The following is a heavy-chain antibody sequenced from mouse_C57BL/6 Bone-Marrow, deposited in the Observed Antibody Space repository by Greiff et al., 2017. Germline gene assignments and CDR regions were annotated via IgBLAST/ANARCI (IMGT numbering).Heavy chain of an antibody. Sequence: QVQLKESGPELVKPGASVKISCKASGYAFSSSWMNWVKQRPGKGLEWIGRIYPGDGDTNYNGKFKGKATLTADKSSSTAYMQLSSLTSEDSAVYFCARREPDYWGQGTTLTVSS. CDR3: ARREPDY. J-gene: IGHJ2*01. V-gene: IGHV1-82*01. CDR2: IYPGDGDT. CDR1: GYAFSSSW.